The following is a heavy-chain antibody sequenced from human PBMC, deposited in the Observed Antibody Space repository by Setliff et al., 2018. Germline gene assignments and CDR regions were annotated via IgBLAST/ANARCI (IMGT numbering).Heavy chain of an antibody. J-gene: IGHJ4*02. CDR3: TKGRVGLAARADY. V-gene: IGHV4-61*02. CDR2: IYASGST. D-gene: IGHD1-26*01. CDR1: GGSISSDSDY. Sequence: LSLTCTVSGGSISSDSDYWSWIRQSAGKGLEWIGRIYASGSTEYNPSLGSRVTISVDTSRNQFSLQLSPVTSADTAIYYCTKGRVGLAARADYWGQGTLVTVSS.